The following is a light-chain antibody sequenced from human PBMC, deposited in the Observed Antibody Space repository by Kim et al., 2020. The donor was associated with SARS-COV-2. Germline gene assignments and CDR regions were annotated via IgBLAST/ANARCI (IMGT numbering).Light chain of an antibody. CDR1: QDIRND. CDR3: LQHSTYPIT. CDR2: GAS. J-gene: IGKJ5*01. V-gene: IGKV1-17*01. Sequence: ASVRDRVTITCRASQDIRNDLGWYQQNPGRAPKRLIYGASSLQSGVPSRFSGSGSGTEFTLTISSVQPEDFATYFCLQHSTYPITSGQGTRLEIK.